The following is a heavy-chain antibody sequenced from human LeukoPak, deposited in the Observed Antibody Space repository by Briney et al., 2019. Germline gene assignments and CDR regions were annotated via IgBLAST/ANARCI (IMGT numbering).Heavy chain of an antibody. J-gene: IGHJ6*02. CDR2: VYDSGAT. D-gene: IGHD5-18*01. CDR3: ARGYTAMSRNYYYGMDV. CDR1: GGSISTYY. Sequence: SGTLSLTCSVSGGSISTYYWSWVRQPPGKGLEWIGYVYDSGATNYNPSLKSRLTISVDTSKNQFSLKLRSVTAADTAVYYCARGYTAMSRNYYYGMDVWGQGTTVTVSS. V-gene: IGHV4-59*01.